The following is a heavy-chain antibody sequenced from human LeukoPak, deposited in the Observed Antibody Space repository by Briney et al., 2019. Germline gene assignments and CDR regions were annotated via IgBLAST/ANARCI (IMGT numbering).Heavy chain of an antibody. D-gene: IGHD2-2*01. Sequence: ASVKVSCKASGYTFTTYGISWVRQAPGQGLEWMGWISAYNGDTSYAQKLQGRVTMTTDTSTSTTYIELRSLRSDDTAVYYCARDDCSSTSCLNDYWGQGTLVTVSS. J-gene: IGHJ4*02. CDR3: ARDDCSSTSCLNDY. CDR1: GYTFTTYG. V-gene: IGHV1-18*01. CDR2: ISAYNGDT.